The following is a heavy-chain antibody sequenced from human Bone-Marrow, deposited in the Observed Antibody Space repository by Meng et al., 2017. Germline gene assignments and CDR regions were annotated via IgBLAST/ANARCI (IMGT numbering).Heavy chain of an antibody. CDR3: ATSSAAAGHD. J-gene: IGHJ4*02. CDR1: GFTFSPSW. CDR2: INQGGSEK. D-gene: IGHD6-13*01. V-gene: IGHV3-7*01. Sequence: GESLKISCVVSGFTFSPSWMSWVRQAPGKGLEWVANINQGGSEKYYLDSVKGRFTISRDNTKSSVFLQMNSLTAEDTGVYYCATSSAAAGHDWGQGTLVTVSS.